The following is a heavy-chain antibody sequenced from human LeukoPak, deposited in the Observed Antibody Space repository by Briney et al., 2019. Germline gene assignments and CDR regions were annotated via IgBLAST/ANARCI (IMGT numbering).Heavy chain of an antibody. J-gene: IGHJ4*02. CDR3: PRGLVFDSSGYYFDY. Sequence: SETLSLTCAVDGGSFSGYYWSWIRQPPGNGQEWIGEINHSGSTNYNPSLKSRVTISVDTSKNQFSLKLSSVTAADAAVYYCPRGLVFDSSGYYFDYWGQGTLVTVSS. D-gene: IGHD3-22*01. CDR2: INHSGST. V-gene: IGHV4-34*01. CDR1: GGSFSGYY.